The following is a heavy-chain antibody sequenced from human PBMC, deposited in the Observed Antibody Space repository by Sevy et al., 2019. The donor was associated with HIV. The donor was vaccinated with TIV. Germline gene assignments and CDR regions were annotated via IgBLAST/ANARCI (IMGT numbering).Heavy chain of an antibody. D-gene: IGHD3-22*01. CDR3: ARSYYDSSGYLDAFDI. Sequence: RGSLRLSCAASGFTFSDYYMSWIRQAPGKGLEWVSYISSSGSTIYYADSVKGRFTISRDNAKKSLSLQMNSLRAEVTAVYYCARSYYDSSGYLDAFDIWGQGTMVFVSS. V-gene: IGHV3-11*01. CDR2: ISSSGSTI. J-gene: IGHJ3*02. CDR1: GFTFSDYY.